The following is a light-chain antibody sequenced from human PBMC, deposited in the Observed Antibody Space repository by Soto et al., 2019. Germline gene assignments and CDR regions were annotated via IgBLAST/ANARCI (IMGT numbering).Light chain of an antibody. V-gene: IGKV4-1*01. CDR1: QSILFSSNNKNY. CDR2: WAS. Sequence: DIVMTQAPDSLAVSLGERATINCKSSQSILFSSNNKNYLTWYQQKPGQPPKPLIYWASTRESGVPDRVSGSGSGTDFTLTISILQAEDVAVYYCQQSYSTPVTFGGGTKVEIK. J-gene: IGKJ4*01. CDR3: QQSYSTPVT.